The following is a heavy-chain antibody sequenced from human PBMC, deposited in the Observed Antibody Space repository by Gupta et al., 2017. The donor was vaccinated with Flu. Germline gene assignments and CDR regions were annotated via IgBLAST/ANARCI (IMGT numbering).Heavy chain of an antibody. CDR3: GRAGRPGRYFNVI. V-gene: IGHV3-7*03. Sequence: EWVANVNPDGSEKRYADSVKGRVTISRDNAKNSMSLQMNSLRDEDTGFYYCGRAGRPGRYFNVIWGQGNLVTVSS. D-gene: IGHD1-26*01. CDR2: VNPDGSEK. J-gene: IGHJ4*02.